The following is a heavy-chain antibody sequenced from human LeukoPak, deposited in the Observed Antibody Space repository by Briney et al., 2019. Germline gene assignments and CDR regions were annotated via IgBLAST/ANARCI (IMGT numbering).Heavy chain of an antibody. Sequence: PGGSLRLSCAASGFTVSTYYMTWVRQAPGKGLECVSVIKSGGSTYYADSVKGRFTVSRDNSKNTLYLQMNSLRAEDTAMYYCARGLGYCTSTTCLLPFDYWGQGTLVTVSS. CDR3: ARGLGYCTSTTCLLPFDY. CDR2: IKSGGST. V-gene: IGHV3-53*01. CDR1: GFTVSTYY. J-gene: IGHJ4*02. D-gene: IGHD2-2*01.